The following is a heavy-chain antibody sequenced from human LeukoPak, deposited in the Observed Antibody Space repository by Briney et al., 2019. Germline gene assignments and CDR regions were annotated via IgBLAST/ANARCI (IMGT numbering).Heavy chain of an antibody. Sequence: ASVKVSCKASGYTFTGYYMHWVLQAPGQGLEWMGWINPNSGGTNYAQKFQGRVTMTRDTSISTAYMELSRLRSDDTAVYYCARGRITIFGVVIKEKHDAFDIWGQGTMVTVSS. D-gene: IGHD3-3*01. CDR2: INPNSGGT. V-gene: IGHV1-2*02. J-gene: IGHJ3*02. CDR1: GYTFTGYY. CDR3: ARGRITIFGVVIKEKHDAFDI.